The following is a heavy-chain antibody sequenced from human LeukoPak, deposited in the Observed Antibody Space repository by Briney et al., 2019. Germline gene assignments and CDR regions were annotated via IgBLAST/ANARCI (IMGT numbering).Heavy chain of an antibody. J-gene: IGHJ4*02. V-gene: IGHV4-59*01. CDR2: IYYSGST. Sequence: SETLSLTCTVSGGSISGYYWSWIRQAPGKGLEWIGNIYYSGSTNYNPSLKSRVTISVDTSKNQFSLKLSSVTAADTAVYYCARRNPQYDYVWEMDYWGQGTLVTVSS. D-gene: IGHD3-16*01. CDR1: GGSISGYY. CDR3: ARRNPQYDYVWEMDY.